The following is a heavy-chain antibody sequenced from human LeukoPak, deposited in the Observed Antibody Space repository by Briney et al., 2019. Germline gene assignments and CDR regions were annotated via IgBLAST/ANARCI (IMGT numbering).Heavy chain of an antibody. J-gene: IGHJ4*02. CDR2: INPSGGST. Sequence: GASVKVSCKASGYTFTSYYMHWVRQAPGQGLEWMGIINPSGGSTSYAQKFQGRVTMTRDTSTSTVYMELSSLRSEDTAVYYCARASLVWYSSSWHFDYWGQGTLVTVSS. CDR1: GYTFTSYY. D-gene: IGHD6-13*01. CDR3: ARASLVWYSSSWHFDY. V-gene: IGHV1-46*01.